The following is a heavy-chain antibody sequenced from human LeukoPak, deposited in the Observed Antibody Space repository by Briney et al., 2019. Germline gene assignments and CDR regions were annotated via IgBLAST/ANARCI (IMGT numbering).Heavy chain of an antibody. Sequence: PGGSLRLSCAASGFTFSRYWMHWVRQAPGKGLVWVSRIKSDGSTNYADSVKGRFTISRDNAKNTVSLQMNSLRAEDTGVYYCAREHDSSGFDYWGQGTLVTVSS. CDR1: GFTFSRYW. CDR3: AREHDSSGFDY. V-gene: IGHV3-74*01. CDR2: IKSDGST. J-gene: IGHJ4*02. D-gene: IGHD3-22*01.